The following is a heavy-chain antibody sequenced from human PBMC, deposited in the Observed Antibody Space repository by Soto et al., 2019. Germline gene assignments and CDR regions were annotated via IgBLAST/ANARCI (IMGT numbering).Heavy chain of an antibody. CDR3: ANPFQVFGYHYDIWYFDL. D-gene: IGHD3-9*01. CDR2: ISHDGSTR. J-gene: IGHJ2*01. CDR1: GFTFSSYG. Sequence: QVQLVESGGGVVQPGRSLRLSCVASGFTFSSYGMLWVRQAPDKGLEWVAVISHDGSTRYYEDSVKGRFTISRDNSKNTMYLQMNSLRVEVTAVYYCANPFQVFGYHYDIWYFDLWGRGTLVTVSS. V-gene: IGHV3-30*18.